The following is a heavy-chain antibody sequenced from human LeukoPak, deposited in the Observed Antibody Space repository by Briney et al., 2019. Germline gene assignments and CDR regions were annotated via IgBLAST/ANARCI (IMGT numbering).Heavy chain of an antibody. J-gene: IGHJ4*02. CDR3: AREVGAIHFDY. D-gene: IGHD1-26*01. V-gene: IGHV4-59*08. CDR2: IYYSGST. Sequence: SSETLSLTCTVSGGSISSYYWSWIRQPPGKGLEWIGYIYYSGSTNYNPSLKSRVTISVDTSKNQFSLKLSSVTAADTAVYYCAREVGAIHFDYWGQGTLVTVSS. CDR1: GGSISSYY.